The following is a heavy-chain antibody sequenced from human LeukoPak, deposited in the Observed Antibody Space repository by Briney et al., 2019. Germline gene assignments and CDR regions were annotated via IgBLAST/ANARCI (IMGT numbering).Heavy chain of an antibody. V-gene: IGHV1-18*01. CDR2: ISAYNRNT. CDR1: GYTFSSYG. D-gene: IGHD3-22*01. J-gene: IGHJ1*01. CDR3: ARVRGYYDSRGYYYRGVFSLEYFQH. Sequence: ASVKVSCKASGYTFSSYGITWVRQAPGQGLEWMGWISAYNRNTNYAQKLQGRVTMTTDTSTSTAYMELRSLRSDDTAVYYCARVRGYYDSRGYYYRGVFSLEYFQHWGQGTLVTVSS.